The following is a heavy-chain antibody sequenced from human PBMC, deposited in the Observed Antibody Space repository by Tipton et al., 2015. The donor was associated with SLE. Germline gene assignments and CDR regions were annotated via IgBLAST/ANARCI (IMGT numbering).Heavy chain of an antibody. J-gene: IGHJ6*02. D-gene: IGHD4-17*01. Sequence: TLSLTCTVSGGSISCHYWSWIRQPPGKGLEWIGCIYYSGSTNYNPSLKSRVTISVDTSKNQFSLKLSSVTAADTAVYYCARSYGDYRDYYGMDVWGQGTTVTVSS. CDR1: GGSISCHY. CDR2: IYYSGST. V-gene: IGHV4-59*11. CDR3: ARSYGDYRDYYGMDV.